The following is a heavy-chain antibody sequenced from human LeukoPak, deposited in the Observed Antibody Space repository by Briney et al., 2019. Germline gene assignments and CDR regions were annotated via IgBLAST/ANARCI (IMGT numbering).Heavy chain of an antibody. CDR1: GGSISSYY. J-gene: IGHJ5*02. D-gene: IGHD1-26*01. CDR2: TYYSGST. CDR3: ARDNSVGDNAWWFDP. V-gene: IGHV4-59*01. Sequence: SETLSLTCTVSGGSISSYYWSWIRQPPGKGLEWSGYTYYSGSTNYNPSLKSRVTISVDTSKNQFSLKLSSVTAADTAIYYCARDNSVGDNAWWFDPWGQGTLVTVSS.